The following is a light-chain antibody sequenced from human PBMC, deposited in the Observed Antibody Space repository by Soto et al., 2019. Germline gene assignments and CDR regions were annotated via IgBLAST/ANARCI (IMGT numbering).Light chain of an antibody. CDR2: GAF. CDR1: PSVTNY. CDR3: QQYNNWPRT. V-gene: IGKV3-15*01. J-gene: IGKJ1*01. Sequence: EIVLTQSPATLSLSPGERATLSCRASPSVTNYLAWYQQKPGQPPRLLIYGAFTRATGIPARFSGTGSGTEFTLTISSLQSEDFAVYYCQQYNNWPRTFGQGTKVDIK.